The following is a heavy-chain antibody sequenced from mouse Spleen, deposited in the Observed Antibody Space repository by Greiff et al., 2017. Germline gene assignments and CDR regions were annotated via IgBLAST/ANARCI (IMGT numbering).Heavy chain of an antibody. CDR1: GFTFSDYY. CDR2: INYDGSST. Sequence: EVKLVESEGGLVQPGSSMKLSCTASGFTFSDYYMAWVRQVPEKGLEWVANINYDGSSTYYLDSLKSRFIISRDNAKNILYLQMSSLKSEDTATYYCARGDEGDYWGQGTTLTVSS. V-gene: IGHV5-16*01. CDR3: ARGDEGDY. J-gene: IGHJ2*01.